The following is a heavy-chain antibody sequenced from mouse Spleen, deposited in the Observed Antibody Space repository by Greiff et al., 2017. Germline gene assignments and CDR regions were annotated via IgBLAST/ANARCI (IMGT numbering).Heavy chain of an antibody. CDR2: ISCYNGVT. V-gene: IGHV1S34*01. J-gene: IGHJ1*01. D-gene: IGHD1-1*01. CDR3: ARDTTVKYFDV. CDR1: GYSFTGYY. Sequence: LVKTGASVKISCKASGYSFTGYYMHWVKQSHGKSLEWIGYISCYNGVTSYNQKFKGKATFTVDTSSSTAYMQFNSLTSEDSAVYYCARDTTVKYFDVWGAGTTVTVSS.